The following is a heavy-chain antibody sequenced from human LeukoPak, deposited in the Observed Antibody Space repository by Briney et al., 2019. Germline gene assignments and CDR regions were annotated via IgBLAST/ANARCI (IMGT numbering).Heavy chain of an antibody. D-gene: IGHD2-15*01. Sequence: ASVKVSCKASGYTFTAYYVHWVRQAPGQGPEWMGWIHPNSGGTKYAQNFQGRVTMTRDTSITTAYSELSSLRSDDTAVYYCATGDIYWDYWGQGTQVTVSS. CDR1: GYTFTAYY. CDR2: IHPNSGGT. J-gene: IGHJ4*02. CDR3: ATGDIYWDY. V-gene: IGHV1-2*02.